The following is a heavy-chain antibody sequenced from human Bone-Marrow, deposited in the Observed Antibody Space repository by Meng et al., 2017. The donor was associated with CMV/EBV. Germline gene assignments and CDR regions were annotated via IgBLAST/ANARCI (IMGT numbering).Heavy chain of an antibody. CDR1: GFTFSSYS. Sequence: GGSLRLSCAASGFTFSSYSINWVRQAPGKGLEWVSFISSSSSYIYYADSVKGRFTISRDNSKNTLYLQMNSLRAEDTAVYYCAKIEYDTYNCFDPWGQGTLVTVSS. CDR2: ISSSSSYI. J-gene: IGHJ5*02. D-gene: IGHD1-1*01. V-gene: IGHV3-21*04. CDR3: AKIEYDTYNCFDP.